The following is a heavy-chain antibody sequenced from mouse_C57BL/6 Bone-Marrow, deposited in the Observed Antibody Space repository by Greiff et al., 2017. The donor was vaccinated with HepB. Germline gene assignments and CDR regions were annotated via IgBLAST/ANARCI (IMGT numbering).Heavy chain of an antibody. Sequence: VQLQQSGAELVRPGTSVKMSCKASGYNFTNYWIGWAKQRPGHGLEWIGDIYPGGGYTNYNEKFKGKATLTADKSSSTAYMQFSSLTSEDSAIYDGARREVYYGSSFDDWGQGTTLTVSS. CDR1: GYNFTNYW. D-gene: IGHD1-1*01. V-gene: IGHV1-63*01. J-gene: IGHJ2*01. CDR3: ARREVYYGSSFDD. CDR2: IYPGGGYT.